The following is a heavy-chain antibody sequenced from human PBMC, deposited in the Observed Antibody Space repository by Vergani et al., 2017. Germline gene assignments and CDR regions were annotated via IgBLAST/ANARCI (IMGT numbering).Heavy chain of an antibody. CDR3: AKDAPGAYYDY. CDR1: GFTFSSYS. V-gene: IGHV3-21*01. D-gene: IGHD3-10*01. Sequence: EVQLVESGGGLVKPGGSLRLSCAASGFTFSSYSMNWVRQAPGKGLEWVSSISSSSSYIHYSDSLKGRFTISRDNAKSSLYLQMGSLRAEDTAVYYCAKDAPGAYYDYWGQGTLVTVSS. J-gene: IGHJ4*02. CDR2: ISSSSSYI.